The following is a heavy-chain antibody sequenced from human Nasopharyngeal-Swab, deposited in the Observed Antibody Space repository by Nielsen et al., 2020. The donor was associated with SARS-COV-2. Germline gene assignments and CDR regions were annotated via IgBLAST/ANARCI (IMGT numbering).Heavy chain of an antibody. D-gene: IGHD6-19*01. V-gene: IGHV1-69*04. CDR3: AKIPGIAVAPLDY. CDR2: IIPILGIA. Sequence: SVKVSFKASGGTFSSYAISWVRQAPGQGLEWMGRIIPILGIANYAQKFQGRVTITADKSTSTAYMELSSLRSEDTAVYYCAKIPGIAVAPLDYWGQGTLVTVSS. J-gene: IGHJ4*02. CDR1: GGTFSSYA.